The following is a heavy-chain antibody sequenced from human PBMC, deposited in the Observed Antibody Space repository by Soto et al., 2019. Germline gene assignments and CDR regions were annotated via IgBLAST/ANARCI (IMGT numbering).Heavy chain of an antibody. D-gene: IGHD6-13*01. CDR3: AGSSSWYRKLFDY. J-gene: IGHJ4*02. V-gene: IGHV3-53*01. CDR2: IYSGGST. Sequence: PGGSLRLSCAASGFTVSSKYMSWVRQAPGKGLEWVSVIYSGGSTYYADSVKGRFTISRDNSKNTLYLQMNSLRAEDTAVYYCAGSSSWYRKLFDYWGQGTLVTVSS. CDR1: GFTVSSKY.